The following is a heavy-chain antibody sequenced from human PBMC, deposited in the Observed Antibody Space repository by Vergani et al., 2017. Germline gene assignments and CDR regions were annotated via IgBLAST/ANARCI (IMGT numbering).Heavy chain of an antibody. CDR1: GFTFSSYW. D-gene: IGHD6-13*01. CDR3: ARDSRSRRRAAAGLQGFLPDY. J-gene: IGHJ4*02. Sequence: EVQLVESGGGLVQPGGSLRLSCAASGFTFSSYWMSWVRQAPGKGLEWVANIKQDGIEKYYVDSGKGRLTISRENAKTSLYLQMNSLRAEDTAVYYCARDSRSRRRAAAGLQGFLPDYWGQGTLVTVSS. CDR2: IKQDGIEK. V-gene: IGHV3-7*03.